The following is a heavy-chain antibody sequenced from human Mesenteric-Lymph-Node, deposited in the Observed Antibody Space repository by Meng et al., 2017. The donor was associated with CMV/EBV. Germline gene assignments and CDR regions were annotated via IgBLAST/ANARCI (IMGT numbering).Heavy chain of an antibody. CDR3: AKDRYSGSYFDY. CDR2: ISYDGSNK. Sequence: SLKISCAASGFTFSSYAMHWVRQAPGKGLEWVAVISYDGSNKYYADSVKGRFTISRDNSKNTLYLQMNSLRAEDTAVYYCAKDRYSGSYFDYWGQGTLVTVSS. V-gene: IGHV3-30-3*01. J-gene: IGHJ4*02. CDR1: GFTFSSYA. D-gene: IGHD1-26*01.